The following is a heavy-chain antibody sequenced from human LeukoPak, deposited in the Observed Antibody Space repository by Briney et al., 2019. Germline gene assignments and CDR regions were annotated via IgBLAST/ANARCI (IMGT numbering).Heavy chain of an antibody. CDR1: GFSFSSYG. Sequence: GRSLRLSCAASGFSFSSYGMRRVRRAPGKGLEWVAVISYDGSNKYYADSVKGRFTISRDNSKNTLYLQMNSLRAEDTAVYYCAKELGWSGYYGGMDVWGQGTTVTVSS. D-gene: IGHD3-3*01. J-gene: IGHJ6*02. CDR2: ISYDGSNK. V-gene: IGHV3-30*18. CDR3: AKELGWSGYYGGMDV.